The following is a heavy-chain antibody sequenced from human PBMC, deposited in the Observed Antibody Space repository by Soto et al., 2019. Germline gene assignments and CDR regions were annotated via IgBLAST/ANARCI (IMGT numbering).Heavy chain of an antibody. CDR1: GFTFSSYA. J-gene: IGHJ4*02. CDR2: ISGTGDNT. Sequence: GGSLRLSCAASGFTFSSYAMSWVRQAPGKGLEWVSSISGTGDNTYYAESVKGRFTISRENSKNTVYVQMNSLRAEDTAVYYCTRLAQISDYWGQGTLVTVSS. D-gene: IGHD6-19*01. V-gene: IGHV3-23*01. CDR3: TRLAQISDY.